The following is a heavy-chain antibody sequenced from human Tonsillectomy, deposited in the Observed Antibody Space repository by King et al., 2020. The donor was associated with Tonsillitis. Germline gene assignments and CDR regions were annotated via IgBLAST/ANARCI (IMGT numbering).Heavy chain of an antibody. CDR1: GFTFSSYW. D-gene: IGHD1-7*01. V-gene: IGHV3-7*01. Sequence: EVQLVESGGGLVQPGGSLRLSCAASGFTFSSYWMSWVRQAPGKGLEWVANINQDGSEKYYVDSVKGRFTISRDNAKNSLYLQMNSLRAEDTAVYYCARDPDWNYASSRFDPWGQGTLVTVSP. J-gene: IGHJ5*02. CDR2: INQDGSEK. CDR3: ARDPDWNYASSRFDP.